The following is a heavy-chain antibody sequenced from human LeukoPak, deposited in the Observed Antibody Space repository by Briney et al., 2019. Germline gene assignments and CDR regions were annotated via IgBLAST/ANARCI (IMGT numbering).Heavy chain of an antibody. V-gene: IGHV3-66*01. J-gene: IGHJ5*02. CDR3: AMSYYESLTGYYNGFDP. CDR1: GFTVSDNS. Sequence: GGSLRLSCAASGFTVSDNSMNWVRQAPGKGLEWISVIYSDGGPLYADSMKTRFTISRDSSKNTLYLQINSLRGVDTAVYYCAMSYYESLTGYYNGFDPWGQGTLVTVSS. D-gene: IGHD3-9*01. CDR2: IYSDGGP.